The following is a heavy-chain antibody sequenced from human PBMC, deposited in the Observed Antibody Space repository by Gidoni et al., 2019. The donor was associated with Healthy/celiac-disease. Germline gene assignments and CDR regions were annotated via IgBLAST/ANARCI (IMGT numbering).Heavy chain of an antibody. CDR2: IYYSGST. V-gene: IGHV4-59*01. J-gene: IGHJ3*02. CDR3: ARDGKGGNSDRDAFDI. D-gene: IGHD2-21*02. Sequence: QVQLQESGPGLVKPSETLSLICTVSGGSISSYYWSWIRQPPGKGLEWIGYIYYSGSTNYNPSLKSRVTISVDTSKNQFSLKLSSVTAADTAVYYCARDGKGGNSDRDAFDIWGQGTMVTVSS. CDR1: GGSISSYY.